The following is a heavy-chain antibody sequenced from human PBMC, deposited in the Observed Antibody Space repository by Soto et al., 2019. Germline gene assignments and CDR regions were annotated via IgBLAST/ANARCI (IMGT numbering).Heavy chain of an antibody. CDR3: ARGIATGQLDP. V-gene: IGHV1-3*01. D-gene: IGHD2-15*01. Sequence: GASVKVSCKASGGTFSRYTITWVRQAPGQRLEWMGWINPDNGNTKSSQKFQDRVIITRDTSASTAYMDLSSLRSEDTAVYYCARGIATGQLDPWGQGTMVTVSS. CDR1: GGTFSRYT. CDR2: INPDNGNT. J-gene: IGHJ5*02.